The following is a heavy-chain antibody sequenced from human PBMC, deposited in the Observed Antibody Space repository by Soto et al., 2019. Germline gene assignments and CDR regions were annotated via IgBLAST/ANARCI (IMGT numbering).Heavy chain of an antibody. D-gene: IGHD3-10*01. CDR1: GYTFTGYY. V-gene: IGHV1-2*04. J-gene: IGHJ6*02. Sequence: ASVKVSCKASGYTFTGYYMHWVRQAPGQGLEWMGWINPNSGGTNYAQKFQGWVTMTRDTSISTAYMELSRLRSDDTAVYYCARDHYYYGLGRFNYYYYYGMDVWGQGTTVTVSS. CDR2: INPNSGGT. CDR3: ARDHYYYGLGRFNYYYYYGMDV.